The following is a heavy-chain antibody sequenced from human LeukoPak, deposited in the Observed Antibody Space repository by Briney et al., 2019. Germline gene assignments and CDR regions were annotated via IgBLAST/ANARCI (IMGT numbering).Heavy chain of an antibody. CDR1: GDSISSSSYY. J-gene: IGHJ4*02. CDR3: ASQGSGYLFGSGHDY. Sequence: SETLSLTCSVSGDSISSSSYYWGWIRQPPGKGLEWIGSKYYSGSTYYNPSLKSRVTISVDTSKNQFSLKLRFVTAADTAAYYCASQGSGYLFGSGHDYWGQGTLVTVSS. V-gene: IGHV4-39*01. D-gene: IGHD3-10*01. CDR2: KYYSGST.